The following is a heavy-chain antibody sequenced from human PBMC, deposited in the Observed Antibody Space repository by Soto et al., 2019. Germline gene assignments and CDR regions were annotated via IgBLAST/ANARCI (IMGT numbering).Heavy chain of an antibody. J-gene: IGHJ6*02. CDR3: ARSQRNGAMDV. CDR2: ITSGSSFI. D-gene: IGHD2-8*01. Sequence: GGSLRLSCVGSAFTFSSYSLNWVRQAPGKGLEWVSSITSGSSFIDYADSVKGRFTISRDDTKNSLFLQMSSLRADDTAVYYCARSQRNGAMDVWGQGTTVTVSS. V-gene: IGHV3-21*01. CDR1: AFTFSSYS.